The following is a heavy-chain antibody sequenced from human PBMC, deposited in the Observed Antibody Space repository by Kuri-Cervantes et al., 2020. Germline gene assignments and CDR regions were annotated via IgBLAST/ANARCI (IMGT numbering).Heavy chain of an antibody. V-gene: IGHV1-46*01. CDR2: INPIGGST. CDR3: ARDSVPIGTGGSFYDY. Sequence: ASVKVSCKASGYTFTSYYMHWVRQAPGQGLEWMGIINPIGGSTSYAQKFQGRVTMTRDTSTSTVYMELSSLRSEDTAMYYCARDSVPIGTGGSFYDYWGQGTLVTVSS. CDR1: GYTFTSYY. D-gene: IGHD2/OR15-2a*01. J-gene: IGHJ4*02.